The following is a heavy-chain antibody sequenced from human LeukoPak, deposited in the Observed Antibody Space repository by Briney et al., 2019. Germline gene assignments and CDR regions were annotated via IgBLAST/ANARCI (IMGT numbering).Heavy chain of an antibody. CDR3: TKGGDIVVVVAATPTPFDY. J-gene: IGHJ4*02. V-gene: IGHV3-30*18. CDR1: GFTFSSYG. D-gene: IGHD2-15*01. CDR2: ISYDGSNK. Sequence: PGGSLRLSCAASGFTFSSYGMHWVRQAPGKGLEWVAVISYDGSNKYYADSVKGRFTISRDNSKNTLYLQMNSLRAEDTAVYYCTKGGDIVVVVAATPTPFDYWGQGTLVTVSS.